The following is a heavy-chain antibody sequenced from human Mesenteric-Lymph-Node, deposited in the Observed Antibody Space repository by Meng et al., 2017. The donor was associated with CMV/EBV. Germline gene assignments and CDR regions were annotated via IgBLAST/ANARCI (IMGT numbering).Heavy chain of an antibody. CDR3: ARQTDTVTPYYYYAMDV. CDR2: IYYSGGS. Sequence: SLTCTVSGDSIMKSSYYWGWIRQPPGKGLEWIGSIYYSGGSYHNPSLKSRVTMSLDTSKNQFSLRLSSVTAADTAVYYCARQTDTVTPYYYYAMDVWGQGTTVTVSS. V-gene: IGHV4-39*01. D-gene: IGHD4-11*01. J-gene: IGHJ6*02. CDR1: GDSIMKSSYY.